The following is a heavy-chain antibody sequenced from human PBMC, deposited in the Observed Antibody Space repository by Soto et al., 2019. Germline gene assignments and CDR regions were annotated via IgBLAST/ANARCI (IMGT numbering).Heavy chain of an antibody. V-gene: IGHV5-10-1*01. D-gene: IGHD3-3*01. Sequence: PGESLKIPCKGPGSSFNSYWNSWVRQIPGKGLEWMGRIDPSDSYTNYSPCFQGHVTISADKYISTAYLQWSTLKAPDTAMYYCARQGGTIFEVAPPPYYYYYGIDVWGQGTTVTVSS. CDR1: GSSFNSYW. CDR2: IDPSDSYT. J-gene: IGHJ6*02. CDR3: ARQGGTIFEVAPPPYYYYYGIDV.